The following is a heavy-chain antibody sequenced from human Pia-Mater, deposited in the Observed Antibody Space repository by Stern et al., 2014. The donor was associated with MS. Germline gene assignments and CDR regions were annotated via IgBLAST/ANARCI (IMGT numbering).Heavy chain of an antibody. V-gene: IGHV1-3*01. J-gene: IGHJ4*02. CDR3: ARDPFNY. CDR2: INGGNGNT. Sequence: QVQLVQSGAEVKKPGASVKVSCKASGYTFTSYAIHWVRQAPGQRPEWMGWINGGNGNTDYSQKFQERVIITRDTSATTVSMELASLTFEDTAMYFCARDPFNYWGQGTLVTVSS. CDR1: GYTFTSYA.